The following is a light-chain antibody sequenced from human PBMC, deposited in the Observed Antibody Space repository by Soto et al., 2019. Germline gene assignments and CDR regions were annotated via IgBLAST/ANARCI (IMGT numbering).Light chain of an antibody. V-gene: IGLV1-44*01. CDR2: TTN. CDR1: SSNIGTSS. Sequence: QSVLTQPHSASGTPGQRVTISCSGSSSNIGTSSVHWFQQLPGTAPKLLISTTNQRPSGVPERFSGSKSGTSASVAISGLQSEDEADYYCAAWDDRLNGHVFGTGTKLTLL. CDR3: AAWDDRLNGHV. J-gene: IGLJ1*01.